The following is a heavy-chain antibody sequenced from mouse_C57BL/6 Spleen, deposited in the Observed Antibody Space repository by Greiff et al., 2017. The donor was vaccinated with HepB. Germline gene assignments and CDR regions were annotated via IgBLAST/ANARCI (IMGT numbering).Heavy chain of an antibody. J-gene: IGHJ4*01. CDR2: IDPNSGGT. CDR3: AKEHDGYYGYAMDY. V-gene: IGHV1-72*01. Sequence: VKLQQPGAELVKPGASVKLSCKASGYTFTSYWMHWVKQRPGRGLEWIGRIDPNSGGTKYNEKFKSKATLTVDKPSSTAYMQLSSLTSEDSAVYYCAKEHDGYYGYAMDYWGQGTSVTVSS. CDR1: GYTFTSYW. D-gene: IGHD2-3*01.